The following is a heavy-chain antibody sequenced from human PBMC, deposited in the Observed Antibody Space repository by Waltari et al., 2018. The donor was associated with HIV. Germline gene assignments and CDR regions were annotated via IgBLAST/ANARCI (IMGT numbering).Heavy chain of an antibody. D-gene: IGHD3-3*01. CDR2: IYSTGTT. Sequence: QVQMQESGPGLVKPSETLSLTCTVSGGSINTYFWNWCRQPPGKGLEWIGYIYSTGTTNHHPSRKSRVTMSVDTSKIQFSLKVRSVTAADTAVYYCARGTGVRFCSSWGQGTLVTVSS. J-gene: IGHJ5*02. V-gene: IGHV4-59*01. CDR1: GGSINTYF. CDR3: ARGTGVRFCSS.